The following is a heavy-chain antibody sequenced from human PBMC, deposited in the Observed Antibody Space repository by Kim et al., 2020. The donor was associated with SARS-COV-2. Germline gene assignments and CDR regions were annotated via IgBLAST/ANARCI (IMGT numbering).Heavy chain of an antibody. CDR2: IYYSGST. CDR3: ARNGSPSSIAARHYYYGMDV. J-gene: IGHJ6*02. D-gene: IGHD6-6*01. CDR1: GGSISSYY. V-gene: IGHV4-59*08. Sequence: SETLSLTCTVSGGSISSYYWSWIRQPPGKGLEWIGYIYYSGSTNYNPSLKSRVTISVDTSKNQFSLKLSSVTAADTAVYYCARNGSPSSIAARHYYYGMDVWGQGTTVTVSS.